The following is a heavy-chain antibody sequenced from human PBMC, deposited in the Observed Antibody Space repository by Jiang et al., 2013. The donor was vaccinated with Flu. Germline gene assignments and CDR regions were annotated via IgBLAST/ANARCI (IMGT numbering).Heavy chain of an antibody. Sequence: GPGLVKPSQTLSLTCTVSGGSISSGGYYWSWIRQHPGKGLEWIGYIYYSGSTYYNPSLKSRVTISVDTSKNQFSLKLSSVTAADTAVYYCARVFITMVRGTKRVSAFDIWGQGTMVTVSS. J-gene: IGHJ3*02. CDR2: IYYSGST. CDR1: GGSISSGGYY. CDR3: ARVFITMVRGTKRVSAFDI. D-gene: IGHD3-10*01. V-gene: IGHV4-31*03.